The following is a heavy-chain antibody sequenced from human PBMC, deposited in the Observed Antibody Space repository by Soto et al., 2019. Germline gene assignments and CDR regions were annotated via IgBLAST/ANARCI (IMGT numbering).Heavy chain of an antibody. J-gene: IGHJ4*02. D-gene: IGHD1-7*01. Sequence: EVQLLESGGGLVQPGGSLRLSCAASGFTFISYAMSWVRQAPGKGLEWVSAISGGGGSTFYADSVKGRFTISRDNSKNTLYRQITSLRAEDTAVYYCAKDGRRCKLPADYWGQGALVTVSS. CDR2: ISGGGGST. CDR1: GFTFISYA. CDR3: AKDGRRCKLPADY. V-gene: IGHV3-23*01.